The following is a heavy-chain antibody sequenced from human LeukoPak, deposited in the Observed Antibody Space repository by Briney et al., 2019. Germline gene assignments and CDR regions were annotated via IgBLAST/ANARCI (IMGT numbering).Heavy chain of an antibody. J-gene: IGHJ4*02. CDR2: ISGSGGRT. Sequence: GGTLRLSCAASGFTFSSYGMSWVRQAPGKGLEWVSAISGSGGRTFYADSVQGRFTISRDNSKNTLYLQMNSLRAEDTAVYYCAKDGGELHFDYWGQGTLVTVSS. V-gene: IGHV3-23*01. CDR1: GFTFSSYG. CDR3: AKDGGELHFDY. D-gene: IGHD1-26*01.